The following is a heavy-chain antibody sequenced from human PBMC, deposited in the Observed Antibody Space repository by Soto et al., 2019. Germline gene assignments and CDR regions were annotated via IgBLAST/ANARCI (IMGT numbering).Heavy chain of an antibody. Sequence: QVQLQQWGAGLLKTSETLSLTCAVYGGSFSGYYWSWIRQPPGQGLEWSGEINHSGSTNYNPSLKSRGTISVYTSKNQFSLKRSSVTAADTAVYYCAGSEWVGVSGTTPDFDYWGQGTLVTVSS. CDR2: INHSGST. D-gene: IGHD1-7*01. CDR1: GGSFSGYY. J-gene: IGHJ4*02. CDR3: AGSEWVGVSGTTPDFDY. V-gene: IGHV4-34*01.